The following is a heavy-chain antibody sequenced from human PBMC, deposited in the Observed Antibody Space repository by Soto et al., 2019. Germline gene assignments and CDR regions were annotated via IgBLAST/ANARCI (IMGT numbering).Heavy chain of an antibody. CDR1: GGSISSYF. V-gene: IGHV4-59*08. CDR3: ARSYRRYCSGGSCYSYYYYYMDV. CDR2: IYYSGST. J-gene: IGHJ6*03. Sequence: SETPSLTCTVSGGSISSYFWSWIRKPPGKGLEWIGYIYYSGSTNYNPSLKSRVTISVDTSKNQFSLKLSSVTAADTAVYYCARSYRRYCSGGSCYSYYYYYMDVWGKGTTVTVSS. D-gene: IGHD2-15*01.